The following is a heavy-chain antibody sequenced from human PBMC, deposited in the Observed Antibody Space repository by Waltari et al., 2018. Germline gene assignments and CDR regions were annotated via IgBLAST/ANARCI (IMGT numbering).Heavy chain of an antibody. CDR1: GGSISSSSYY. V-gene: IGHV4-39*01. CDR2: IYYSGST. CDR3: ARLGSRGVYFDY. J-gene: IGHJ4*02. D-gene: IGHD2-15*01. Sequence: QLQLQESGPGLVKPSETLSLTCTVSGGSISSSSYYWGWLRQPPGKGLEWIGSIYYSGSTYYNPSLKSRVTISVDTSKNQFSLKLSSVTAADTAVYYCARLGSRGVYFDYWGQGTLVTVSS.